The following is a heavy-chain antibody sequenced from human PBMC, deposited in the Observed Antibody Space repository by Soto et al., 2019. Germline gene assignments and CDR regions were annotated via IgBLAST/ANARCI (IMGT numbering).Heavy chain of an antibody. CDR1: GFTFSSYA. CDR2: ISGSGGST. V-gene: IGHV3-23*01. CDR3: AKDLRRDRYNHLAY. J-gene: IGHJ4*02. Sequence: PGGSLRLSCAASGFTFSSYAMSWVRQAPGKGLEWVSAISGSGGSTYYADSVKGRFTISRDNSKNTLYLQMNSLRAEDTAVYYCAKDLRRDRYNHLAYWGQGTLVTVSS. D-gene: IGHD1-1*01.